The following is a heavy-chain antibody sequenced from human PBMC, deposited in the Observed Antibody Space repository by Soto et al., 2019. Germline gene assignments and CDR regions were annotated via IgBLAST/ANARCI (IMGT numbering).Heavy chain of an antibody. J-gene: IGHJ6*02. D-gene: IGHD6-19*01. V-gene: IGHV3-30-3*01. CDR1: GFTFSSYA. CDR2: ISYDGSNK. Sequence: QVQLVESGGGVVQPGRSLRLSCAASGFTFSSYAMHWVRQAPGKGLEWVAVISYDGSNKYYADSVKGRFTISRDNSKNTLYLQMNSLRAEDTAVYYCARGRAVAGTYYYYYGMDVWGQGTTVTVSS. CDR3: ARGRAVAGTYYYYYGMDV.